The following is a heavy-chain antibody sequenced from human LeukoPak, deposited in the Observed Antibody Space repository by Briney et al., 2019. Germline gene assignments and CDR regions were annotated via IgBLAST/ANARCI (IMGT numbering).Heavy chain of an antibody. CDR2: IRYDGSNK. CDR3: AKDLGYSYGYVDY. V-gene: IGHV3-30*02. D-gene: IGHD5-18*01. Sequence: GGSLRLSCAASGFTFSNFGMHWVRQAPGKGLEWVALIRYDGSNKYYADSVKGRFTISRDNSKNTLYLQVNSLRAEDTAMYYCAKDLGYSYGYVDYWGQGALVTVSS. CDR1: GFTFSNFG. J-gene: IGHJ4*02.